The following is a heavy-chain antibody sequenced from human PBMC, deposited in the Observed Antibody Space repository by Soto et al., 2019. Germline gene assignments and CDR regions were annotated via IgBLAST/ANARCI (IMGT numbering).Heavy chain of an antibody. CDR2: IIPVFGTA. CDR1: GGTFSSYA. Sequence: QVQLVQSGAEVKKPGSSVKVSCKASGGTFSSYAISWVRQAPGQGLEWMGGIIPVFGTANYAQKFQGRVTIPPDESTSTAYMELSSLRSEDTAVYYCARDYGQQLVYYYGMDLWGQGTTVTVSS. J-gene: IGHJ6*02. D-gene: IGHD6-13*01. V-gene: IGHV1-69*01. CDR3: ARDYGQQLVYYYGMDL.